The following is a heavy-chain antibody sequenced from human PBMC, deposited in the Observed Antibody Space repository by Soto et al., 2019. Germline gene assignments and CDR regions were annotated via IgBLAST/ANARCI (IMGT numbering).Heavy chain of an antibody. V-gene: IGHV4-31*03. CDR1: GGSISSGGYY. CDR3: ARDHGSSSTWFDP. D-gene: IGHD6-6*01. Sequence: PSETLSLTCTVSGGSISSGGYYWSRIRQHPGKGLEWIGYIYYSGSTYYNPSLKSRVTISVDTSKNQFSLKLSSVTAADTAVYYCARDHGSSSTWFDPWGQGTLVTVSS. J-gene: IGHJ5*02. CDR2: IYYSGST.